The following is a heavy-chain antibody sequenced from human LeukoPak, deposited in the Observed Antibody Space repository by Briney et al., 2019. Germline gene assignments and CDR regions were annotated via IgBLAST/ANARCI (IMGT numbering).Heavy chain of an antibody. CDR2: FDPEDGET. CDR1: GYTLTELS. D-gene: IGHD6-19*01. J-gene: IGHJ4*02. Sequence: ASVKVSCKVSGYTLTELSMHWVRQAPGKGLEWMGGFDPEDGETIYAQKFQGRVTMTEDTSTDTAYMELSSLRSEDTAVYYRATDLDIAVAGTIFDYWGQGTLVTVSS. V-gene: IGHV1-24*01. CDR3: ATDLDIAVAGTIFDY.